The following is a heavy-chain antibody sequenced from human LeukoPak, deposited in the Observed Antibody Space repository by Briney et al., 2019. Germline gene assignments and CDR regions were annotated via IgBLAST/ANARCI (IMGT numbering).Heavy chain of an antibody. D-gene: IGHD5-12*01. CDR3: ARGNSGYDLTYDGMDV. CDR1: GFTFSSYA. J-gene: IGHJ6*02. V-gene: IGHV4-59*01. Sequence: GSLRLSCAASGFTFSSYAMSWVRPPPGKGLEWIGYIYYSGSTNYIPSLKSRVTISVDTSKNQFSLKLSSVTAADTAVYYCARGNSGYDLTYDGMDVWGQGTTVTVSS. CDR2: IYYSGST.